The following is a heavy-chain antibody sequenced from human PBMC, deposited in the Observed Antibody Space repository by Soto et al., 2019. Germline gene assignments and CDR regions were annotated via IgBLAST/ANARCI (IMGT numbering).Heavy chain of an antibody. CDR1: GFTFSDST. V-gene: IGHV3-72*01. Sequence: PGGSLRLSCAASGFTFSDSTIHWVRQAPGKGLEWIGRTRNKANSYTTEYAASVKGRFTISRDDSKNSLCLQMNSLKSEDTAVYYCARVAGQQLVRAYYYYGMDVWGQGTTVTVSS. J-gene: IGHJ6*02. D-gene: IGHD6-13*01. CDR2: TRNKANSYTT. CDR3: ARVAGQQLVRAYYYYGMDV.